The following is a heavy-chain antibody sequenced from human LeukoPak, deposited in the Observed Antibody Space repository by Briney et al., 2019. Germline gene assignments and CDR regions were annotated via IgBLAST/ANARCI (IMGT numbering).Heavy chain of an antibody. CDR3: ARAFPERY. CDR1: GFTFSHYE. V-gene: IGHV3-48*03. D-gene: IGHD3-16*01. J-gene: IGHJ4*02. Sequence: PGGSLTLSCAASGFTFSHYEMKWLRQAPGKGLECGSFISSTGTIMFDAVSVNGRFTISRDNVKNSMYVQMAGLSLEDTAIYYCARAFPERYWGQGTLVTVSS. CDR2: ISSTGTIM.